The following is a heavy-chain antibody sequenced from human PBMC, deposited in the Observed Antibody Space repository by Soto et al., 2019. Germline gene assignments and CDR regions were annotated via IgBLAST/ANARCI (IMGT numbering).Heavy chain of an antibody. D-gene: IGHD3-10*01. CDR1: VGSISTSSFY. J-gene: IGHJ4*02. CDR3: ARRHRLDIDAYY. Sequence: PSETLSLTCTVSVGSISTSSFYWAWIRQPPGKGLEWIGSIYHAGTTDYKPSLNSRVTISVDTSKNQFSLKLSSVTAADTAVYFCARRHRLDIDAYYWGQGILVTVSS. V-gene: IGHV4-39*01. CDR2: IYHAGTT.